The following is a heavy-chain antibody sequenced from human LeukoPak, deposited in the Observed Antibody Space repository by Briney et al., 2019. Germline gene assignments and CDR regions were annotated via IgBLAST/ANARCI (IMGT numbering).Heavy chain of an antibody. CDR1: GFIISDID. J-gene: IGHJ4*02. D-gene: IGHD2-2*01. V-gene: IGHV3-30*18. CDR2: MSREGNNK. CDR3: AKGSWYASSSDEDY. Sequence: GGSLRLSCAASGFIISDIDMHWVRQAPGKGLEWLAVMSREGNNKYYAASVRGRLTVSRDSAMSTLYLQMDSLRAEDTAVYYCAKGSWYASSSDEDYWGQGTLVTASS.